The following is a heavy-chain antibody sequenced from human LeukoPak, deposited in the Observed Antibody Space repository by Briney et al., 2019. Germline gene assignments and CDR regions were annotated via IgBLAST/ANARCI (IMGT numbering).Heavy chain of an antibody. D-gene: IGHD6-6*01. J-gene: IGHJ4*02. CDR1: GFTFSNYA. CDR2: MSYDGSNK. CDR3: ARGYSSSPFDY. Sequence: GGSLRLSCAASGFTFSNYAMHWVRQAPGKGLEGVAVMSYDGSNKFYADSVKGRFTISRDNSKNTLYLQMNSLRGEDTAVYFCARGYSSSPFDYWGQGTLVTVSS. V-gene: IGHV3-30*01.